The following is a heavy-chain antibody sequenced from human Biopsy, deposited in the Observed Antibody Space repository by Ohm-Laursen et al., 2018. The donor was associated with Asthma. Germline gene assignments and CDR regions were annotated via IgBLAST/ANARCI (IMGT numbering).Heavy chain of an antibody. CDR2: IHYSGST. CDR1: GVSIRSYY. Sequence: SDTLSLTWTVSGVSIRSYYWTWIRQPPGKGLEWIGNIHYSGSTYSNPSLKSRVTISVDTSKKQISLRLSSVIAADTAVYYCAGFCSGGNCPDHWGQGTLVTASS. V-gene: IGHV4-59*07. J-gene: IGHJ4*02. CDR3: AGFCSGGNCPDH. D-gene: IGHD2-15*01.